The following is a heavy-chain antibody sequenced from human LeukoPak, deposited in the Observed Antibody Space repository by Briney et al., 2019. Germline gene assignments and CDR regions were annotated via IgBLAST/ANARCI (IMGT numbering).Heavy chain of an antibody. Sequence: QPGGSLRPSCAASGFTFTAYWMHWVRQAPGKGLVWVSRINSDGSRTNYADSVKGRFTISRDNAKNTLYLQMDSLRAEDTAVYYCAPTGGHYNYGRYWGQGTLVTVSS. J-gene: IGHJ4*02. CDR2: INSDGSRT. D-gene: IGHD5-18*01. CDR1: GFTFTAYW. V-gene: IGHV3-74*01. CDR3: APTGGHYNYGRY.